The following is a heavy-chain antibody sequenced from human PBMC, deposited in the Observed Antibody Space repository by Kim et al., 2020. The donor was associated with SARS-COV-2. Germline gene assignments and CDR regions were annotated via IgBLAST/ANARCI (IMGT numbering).Heavy chain of an antibody. Sequence: GGSLRLSCAASGFTFNAYDMNWIRQAPGKGLEWLSFITKSSTTIYYADSVKGRFTISRDNAKNSLYLQMNSLRDEDTALYYCVRDRMGGAFDMWGQGTMVTVSS. D-gene: IGHD3-16*01. CDR3: VRDRMGGAFDM. CDR2: ITKSSTTI. V-gene: IGHV3-48*02. CDR1: GFTFNAYD. J-gene: IGHJ3*02.